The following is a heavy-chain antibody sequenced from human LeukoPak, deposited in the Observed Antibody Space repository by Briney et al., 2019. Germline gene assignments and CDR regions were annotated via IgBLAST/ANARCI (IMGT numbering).Heavy chain of an antibody. CDR2: ISSSGSAR. V-gene: IGHV3-11*01. Sequence: PGGSLRLSCGASGFTFSDYYMSWIRQAPGKGLEWVSYISSSGSARYYTDSVKGRFTISRDNAKNSLYLQMNSLRAEDTAVYYCAREGSSLTGVHYWGQGTLVTVSS. J-gene: IGHJ4*02. D-gene: IGHD3-9*01. CDR1: GFTFSDYY. CDR3: AREGSSLTGVHY.